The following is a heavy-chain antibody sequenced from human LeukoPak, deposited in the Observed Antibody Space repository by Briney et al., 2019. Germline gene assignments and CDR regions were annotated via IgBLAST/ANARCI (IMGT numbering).Heavy chain of an antibody. D-gene: IGHD3-10*01. J-gene: IGHJ6*02. CDR3: ARATYGSNYGMDV. CDR2: ISYDGSNK. V-gene: IGHV3-30*04. Sequence: QPGRSLRLSCAASGFTFSSYAMHWVRQAPGKGLEWGAVISYDGSNKYYADSVKGRFTISRDNSKNTLYLQMNSLRAEDTAVYYCARATYGSNYGMDVWGQGTTVTVSS. CDR1: GFTFSSYA.